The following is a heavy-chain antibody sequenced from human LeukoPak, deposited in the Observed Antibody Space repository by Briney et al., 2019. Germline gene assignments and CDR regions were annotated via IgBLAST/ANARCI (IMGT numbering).Heavy chain of an antibody. V-gene: IGHV6-1*01. J-gene: IGHJ4*02. Sequence: SGPRLVKPSQTLSLTCAISGDSVSSNSAAWGWIRQSPSRGLEWLGRTYYRSGWYNDYAFSVKSRITINPDSSKNQVSLQLNSVTPEDTAVYYCSRDLAWGPADYWGQGTLVTVSS. CDR1: GDSVSSNSAA. CDR2: TYYRSGWYN. CDR3: SRDLAWGPADY. D-gene: IGHD7-27*01.